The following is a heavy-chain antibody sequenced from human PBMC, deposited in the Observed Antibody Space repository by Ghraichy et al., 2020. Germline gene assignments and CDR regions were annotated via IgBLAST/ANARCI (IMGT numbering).Heavy chain of an antibody. D-gene: IGHD3-22*01. J-gene: IGHJ5*02. Sequence: SETLSLTCTVSGGSISSGGYYWSWIRQHPGKGLEWIGYIYYSGSTYYNPSLKSRVTISVDTSKNQFSLKLSSVTAADTAVYYCARERGYDSRTATGGWFDPWGQGTLVTVSS. V-gene: IGHV4-31*03. CDR3: ARERGYDSRTATGGWFDP. CDR1: GGSISSGGYY. CDR2: IYYSGST.